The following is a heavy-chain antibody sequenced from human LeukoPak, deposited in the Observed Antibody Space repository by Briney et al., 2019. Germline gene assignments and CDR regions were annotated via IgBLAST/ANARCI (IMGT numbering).Heavy chain of an antibody. CDR1: GGSVSSGSYY. J-gene: IGHJ6*04. D-gene: IGHD2-2*01. CDR3: ASGGGVVVPAAFYYYGRDV. Sequence: SETLSLTCTVSGGSVSSGSYYWSWIRQPPGKGLEWIGYIYYGGSTNYNPSLKSRVTISVDTSKIQFSLKLSSVPAADTAGYYCASGGGVVVPAAFYYYGRDVWGKGTTVTVSS. V-gene: IGHV4-61*01. CDR2: IYYGGST.